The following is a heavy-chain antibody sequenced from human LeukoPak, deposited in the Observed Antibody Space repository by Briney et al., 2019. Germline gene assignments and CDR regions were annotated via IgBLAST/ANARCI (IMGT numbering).Heavy chain of an antibody. CDR2: IRYDGSHK. V-gene: IGHV3-30*02. D-gene: IGHD2-2*02. Sequence: PGGSLRLSCAASGFSFSSYGMHWVRQAPGKGLEWVAFIRYDGSHKYYADSVKGRFTISRDNAKNSLYLQMNSLRAEDTALYYCARRDIVVVPAAIFGAFDIWGQGTMVTVSS. CDR1: GFSFSSYG. J-gene: IGHJ3*02. CDR3: ARRDIVVVPAAIFGAFDI.